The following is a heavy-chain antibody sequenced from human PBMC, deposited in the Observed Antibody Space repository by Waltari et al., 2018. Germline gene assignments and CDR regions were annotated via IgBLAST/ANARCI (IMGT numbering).Heavy chain of an antibody. CDR1: GYTFTGSY. CDR2: INPNRGGT. J-gene: IGHJ4*02. Sequence: QVQPVQSGAEVKKPGASGKGSCKASGYTFTGSYMPWVRQAPGQGLEWTGWINPNRGGTNYAQKFQGRVTMTRDTSISTAYMELSRLRSDDTAVYYCARDFEIVGANGVAFGGQGTLVTVSS. CDR3: ARDFEIVGANGVAF. D-gene: IGHD1-26*01. V-gene: IGHV1-2*02.